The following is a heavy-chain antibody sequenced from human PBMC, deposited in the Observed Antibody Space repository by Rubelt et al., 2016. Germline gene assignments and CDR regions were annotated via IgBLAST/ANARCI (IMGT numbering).Heavy chain of an antibody. J-gene: IGHJ4*02. CDR2: IYYSGST. CDR1: GGSITSSNYY. Sequence: QLQLQESGPGLVKPSETLSLTCTVSGGSITSSNYYWGWIRQPPGKGLEWIGTIYYSGSTYYNPSLRSRVSISVDASRSQFSLKLGVVTAADTAVDYCGRLFPDYDILTGYDYYFDYWGQGTLVTVSS. CDR3: GRLFPDYDILTGYDYYFDY. V-gene: IGHV4-39*01. D-gene: IGHD3-9*01.